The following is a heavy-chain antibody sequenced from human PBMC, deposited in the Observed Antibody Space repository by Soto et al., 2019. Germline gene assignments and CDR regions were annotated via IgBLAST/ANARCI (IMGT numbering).Heavy chain of an antibody. V-gene: IGHV4-61*01. D-gene: IGHD3-22*01. Sequence: FETLSHPCTVSCGSGSSGSYYWSWIRQPPGKGLEWIGYIYYSGSTNYNPSLKSRVTISVDTSKNQFSLKLSSVTAADTAVYYCASANYYDSSGYPAWGQGTLVTVSS. CDR1: CGSGSSGSYY. J-gene: IGHJ4*02. CDR2: IYYSGST. CDR3: ASANYYDSSGYPA.